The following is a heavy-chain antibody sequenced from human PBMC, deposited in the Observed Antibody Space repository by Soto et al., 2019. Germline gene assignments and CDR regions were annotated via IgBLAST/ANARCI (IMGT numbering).Heavy chain of an antibody. CDR1: GDSINSGDHY. D-gene: IGHD3-22*01. Sequence: SETLSLTCTVSGDSINSGDHYWSWIRQPPGKGLEWIAYVYYSGTTYHNPSLKSRVTMSVDTSKNQFSLKLSSVTAADTALYYCASYYDSSGPTFDYWGQGTLVTVS. J-gene: IGHJ4*02. V-gene: IGHV4-30-4*01. CDR2: VYYSGTT. CDR3: ASYYDSSGPTFDY.